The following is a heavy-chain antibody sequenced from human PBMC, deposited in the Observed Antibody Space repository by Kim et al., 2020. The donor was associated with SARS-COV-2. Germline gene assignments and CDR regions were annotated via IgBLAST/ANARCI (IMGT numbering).Heavy chain of an antibody. J-gene: IGHJ4*02. CDR2: INHSGST. D-gene: IGHD3-16*02. V-gene: IGHV4-34*01. CDR3: ARGVNYDYVWGSYRYTRERDVLGVHYDY. Sequence: SETLSLTCAVYGGSFSGYYWSWIRQPPGKGLEWIGEINHSGSTNYNPSLKSRVTISVDTSKNQFSLKLSSVTAADTAVYYCARGVNYDYVWGSYRYTRERDVLGVHYDYWGQGTLVTVSS. CDR1: GGSFSGYY.